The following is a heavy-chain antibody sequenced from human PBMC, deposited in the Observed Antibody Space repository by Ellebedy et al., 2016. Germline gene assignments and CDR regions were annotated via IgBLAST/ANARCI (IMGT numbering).Heavy chain of an antibody. D-gene: IGHD2-15*01. CDR3: TRGPYCSGSGCSAGALKYYYPMDV. J-gene: IGHJ6*02. Sequence: GGSLRLSCAASGFTFSDHYIDWVRQAPGKGLEWVGRSRNRVNSYTTKYAVSVEGRFTISRDESKNSLYLQMSSLKTEDTAVYYCTRGPYCSGSGCSAGALKYYYPMDVWGHGTTVTVSS. CDR2: SRNRVNSYTT. V-gene: IGHV3-72*01. CDR1: GFTFSDHY.